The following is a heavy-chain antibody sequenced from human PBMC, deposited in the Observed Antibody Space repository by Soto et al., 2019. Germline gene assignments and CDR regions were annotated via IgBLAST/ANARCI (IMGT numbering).Heavy chain of an antibody. V-gene: IGHV3-23*01. D-gene: IGHD6-19*01. CDR1: GFTFNNYA. CDR3: AKEKIASTVADFFDY. CDR2: ISGSGSST. Sequence: EVHLLESGGGLVQPGGSLRLSCEASGFTFNNYAMTWVRQTPGKGLQWVSTISGSGSSTFYADSVRGRFTISRDNYKNTLYLQMNRLRAEDTALYYCAKEKIASTVADFFDYWGQGTLVTVSS. J-gene: IGHJ4*02.